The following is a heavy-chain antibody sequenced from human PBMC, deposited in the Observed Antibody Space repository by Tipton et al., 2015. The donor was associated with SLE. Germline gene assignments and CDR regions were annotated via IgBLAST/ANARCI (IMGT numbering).Heavy chain of an antibody. D-gene: IGHD6-25*01. J-gene: IGHJ4*02. V-gene: IGHV3-21*03. CDR2: ISSSSYYI. CDR1: GASVSSHY. CDR3: ARGFLGMKAAQYYFDY. Sequence: LSLTCTVSGASVSSHYWNWVRQAPGKGLEGVSSISSSSYYIYYADSVKGRFTISRDNAKKSLYLQMNSLRAEDTAVYYCARGFLGMKAAQYYFDYWGQGTLVTVSS.